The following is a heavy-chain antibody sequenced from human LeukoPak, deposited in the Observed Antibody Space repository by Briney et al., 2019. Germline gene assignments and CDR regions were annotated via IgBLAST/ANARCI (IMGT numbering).Heavy chain of an antibody. J-gene: IGHJ4*02. Sequence: PGGSLRLSCAASGFAFSDYYMSWIRQAPGKGLEWVSYISSSGSTIYYADSVKGRFTISRDNAKNSLYPQMNSLRAEDTAVYYCARVSDRGHYYFDYWGQGTLVTVSS. CDR1: GFAFSDYY. V-gene: IGHV3-11*01. D-gene: IGHD3-22*01. CDR2: ISSSGSTI. CDR3: ARVSDRGHYYFDY.